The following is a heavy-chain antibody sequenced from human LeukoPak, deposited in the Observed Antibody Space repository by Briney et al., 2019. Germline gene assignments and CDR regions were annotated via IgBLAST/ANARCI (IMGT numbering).Heavy chain of an antibody. J-gene: IGHJ5*02. CDR2: ISYDGSNK. CDR3: TRDATVTMGSWFDP. V-gene: IGHV3-30*03. CDR1: GFTFGTYG. D-gene: IGHD4-17*01. Sequence: HPGGSLRLSCAASGFTFGTYGMHWVRQAPGKGLEWVAVISYDGSNKYYADSVKGRFTISRDNSNNTLYLQMNSLRTEDTAVYYCTRDATVTMGSWFDPWGQGTLVTVSS.